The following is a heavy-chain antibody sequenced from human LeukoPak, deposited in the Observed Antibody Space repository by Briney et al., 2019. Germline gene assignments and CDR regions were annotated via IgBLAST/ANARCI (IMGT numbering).Heavy chain of an antibody. D-gene: IGHD5-24*01. Sequence: GGSLRLSCAASGFTFSSYAMGWVRQAPGKGLEWVSAISGSGGSTYYADSVKGRFTISRDNSKNTLYLQMNSLRDEDTAVYYCARELGDGYNYGRGYFDYWGQGTLVTVSS. CDR2: ISGSGGST. V-gene: IGHV3-23*01. J-gene: IGHJ4*02. CDR1: GFTFSSYA. CDR3: ARELGDGYNYGRGYFDY.